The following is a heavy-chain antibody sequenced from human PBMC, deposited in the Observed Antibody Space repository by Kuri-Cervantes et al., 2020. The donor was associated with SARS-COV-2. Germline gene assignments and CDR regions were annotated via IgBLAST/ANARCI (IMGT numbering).Heavy chain of an antibody. Sequence: SETLSLTCTVSGGSISSYYWSWIRQPPGKGLKWIGYIYYSGSINYNPTLKSRVTISVDTSKNQFSLKLSSVTAADTAVYYFARAYYDFWSGPAHHFDFWGQGTLVTVSS. D-gene: IGHD3-3*01. CDR2: IYYSGSI. V-gene: IGHV4-59*01. CDR1: GGSISSYY. J-gene: IGHJ4*02. CDR3: ARAYYDFWSGPAHHFDF.